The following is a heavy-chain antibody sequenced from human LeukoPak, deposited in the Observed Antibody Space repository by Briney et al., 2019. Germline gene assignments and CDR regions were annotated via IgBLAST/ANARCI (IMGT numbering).Heavy chain of an antibody. CDR3: ARRYVPGSYFSD. D-gene: IGHD1-26*01. CDR1: DGSIIDNF. V-gene: IGHV4-59*01. CDR2: IYFRGDT. Sequence: SETLSHICTVSDGSIIDNFWSWTRQSPGKGLEWIGYIYFRGDTYYNPSLKSRVTISLETSKNQFSLELNSVTAADTAVYFCARRYVPGSYFSDSDRETHVTVSS. J-gene: IGHJ4*02.